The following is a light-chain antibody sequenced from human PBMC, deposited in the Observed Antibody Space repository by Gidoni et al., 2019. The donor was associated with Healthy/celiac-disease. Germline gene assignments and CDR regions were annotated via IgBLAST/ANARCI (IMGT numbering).Light chain of an antibody. J-gene: IGKJ1*01. CDR2: KVS. CDR1: QSLVYSDGHTY. V-gene: IGKV2-30*01. CDR3: MQGTHWPPTWT. Sequence: DVVLTQSPLSLPVTLGQPDSISCRSSQSLVYSDGHTYLNWFQQRPGQAPRRLIYKVSNRDSGVPDRFSGSWSGTDFTLKFSRVEAEDVGVYYCMQGTHWPPTWTFGQGTKVEIK.